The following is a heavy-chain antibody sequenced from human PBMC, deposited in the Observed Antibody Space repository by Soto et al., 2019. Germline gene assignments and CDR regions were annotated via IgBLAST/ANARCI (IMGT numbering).Heavy chain of an antibody. CDR3: AKDLTLEYYYILTGMDV. D-gene: IGHD3-9*01. CDR2: ISYDGSNK. J-gene: IGHJ6*02. Sequence: QVQLVESGGGVVQPGRSLRLSCSASGFTFSSYGMHWVRQAPGKGLEWVAVISYDGSNKYYADSVKGRFTISRDNSKNTLYLQMKSLRAEDTAVYYCAKDLTLEYYYILTGMDVGGQGTTVTVSS. V-gene: IGHV3-30*18. CDR1: GFTFSSYG.